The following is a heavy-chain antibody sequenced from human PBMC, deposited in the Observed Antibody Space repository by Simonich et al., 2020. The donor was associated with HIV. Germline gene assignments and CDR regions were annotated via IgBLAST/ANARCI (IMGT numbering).Heavy chain of an antibody. CDR3: ARGVSSGWSYYYYYYYMDV. CDR2: ISPYNGDT. J-gene: IGHJ6*03. V-gene: IGHV1-18*01. CDR1: GYSFISSG. D-gene: IGHD6-19*01. Sequence: VQLVQSGAEVKKPGASVKVACKASGYSFISSGISWVRPAPGQGLEWMGWISPYNGDTDYAQKLQGRVTMTTDTFTSTAYMELRSLRSDDTAMYYGARGVSSGWSYYYYYYYMDVWGKGTTVTVSS.